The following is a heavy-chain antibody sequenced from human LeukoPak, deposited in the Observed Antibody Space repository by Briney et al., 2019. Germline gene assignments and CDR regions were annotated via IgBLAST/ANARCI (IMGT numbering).Heavy chain of an antibody. Sequence: SETLSLTCAVSGTSFSSYCWSWIRQPPGKGLEWIGEVNHSGYTNDNPSLKSRVTISVDASKNQFSLRLRSVTAADTGVYFCARMTTGHDFWGQGTLVTVSS. D-gene: IGHD4-17*01. CDR1: GTSFSSYC. CDR3: ARMTTGHDF. V-gene: IGHV4-34*01. CDR2: VNHSGYT. J-gene: IGHJ4*02.